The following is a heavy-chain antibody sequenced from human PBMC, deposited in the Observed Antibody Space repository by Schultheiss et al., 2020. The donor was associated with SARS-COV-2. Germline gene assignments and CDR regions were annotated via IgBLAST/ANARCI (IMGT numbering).Heavy chain of an antibody. D-gene: IGHD3-22*01. V-gene: IGHV3-33*01. CDR1: GFTFSSYG. CDR3: ARDFSPYDSSGCEFDY. Sequence: GGSLRLPCAASGFTFSSYGMHWVRQAPGKGLEWVAVIWYDGSNKYYADSVKGRFTISRDNSKNTLYLQMNSLRAEDTAVYYCARDFSPYDSSGCEFDYWGQGTLVTVSS. J-gene: IGHJ4*02. CDR2: IWYDGSNK.